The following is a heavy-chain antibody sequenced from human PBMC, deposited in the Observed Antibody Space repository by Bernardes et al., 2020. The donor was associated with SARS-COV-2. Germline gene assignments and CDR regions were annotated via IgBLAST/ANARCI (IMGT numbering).Heavy chain of an antibody. CDR3: ARGGRTKVPAH. V-gene: IGHV4-39*07. J-gene: IGHJ4*02. CDR2: IYYSGST. CDR1: GGSISSSSYY. D-gene: IGHD1-26*01. Sequence: SETLSLTCTVSGGSISSSSYYWGWIRQPPGKGLEWIGSIYYSGSTYYNPSLKSRVTISVDTSKNQFSLKLSLRSDDTAVYYCARGGRTKVPAHWGQGTLVTVSS.